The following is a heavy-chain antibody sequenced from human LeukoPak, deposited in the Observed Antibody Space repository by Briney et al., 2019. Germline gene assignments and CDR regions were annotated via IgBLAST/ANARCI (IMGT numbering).Heavy chain of an antibody. J-gene: IGHJ4*02. D-gene: IGHD6-13*01. Sequence: HTGGSLRLYCAASGFTFSSNAMSWVRQAPGKGLEWVSAIIGSGSSTYYADSVKGRFTISRDNSKNTLFLQMNSLRAEDTAVYYCAKDRAQQLVLDFWGQGTLVTVSS. V-gene: IGHV3-23*01. CDR2: IIGSGSST. CDR3: AKDRAQQLVLDF. CDR1: GFTFSSNA.